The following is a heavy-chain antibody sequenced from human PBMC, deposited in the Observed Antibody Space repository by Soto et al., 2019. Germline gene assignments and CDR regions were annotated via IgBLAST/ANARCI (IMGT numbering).Heavy chain of an antibody. CDR2: AHHSGRT. J-gene: IGHJ4*02. V-gene: IGHV4-4*02. CDR3: ARSDGRY. CDR1: GGSMTSSNW. Sequence: SETLSLTCTVSGGSMTSSNWWNWVRQSPGKGLEWIGEAHHSGRTNYNPSLKSRVTISVDTSKNQFSLKLSSVTAADTAVYYCARSDGRYWGQGTLVTVSS.